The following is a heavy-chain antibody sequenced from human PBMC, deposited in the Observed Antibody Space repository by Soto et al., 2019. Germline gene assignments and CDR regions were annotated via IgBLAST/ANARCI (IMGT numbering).Heavy chain of an antibody. D-gene: IGHD3-3*01. CDR3: ARDGAIFGVAKYYYYGMDV. CDR1: GFTFSSYW. CDR2: IKQDGSEK. J-gene: IGHJ6*02. Sequence: GGSLRLSCAASGFTFSSYWMSWVRQAPGKGLEWVANIKQDGSEKYYVDSVKGRFTISRDNAKNSLYLQMNSLRAEDTAVYYCARDGAIFGVAKYYYYGMDVWGQGTTVTVSS. V-gene: IGHV3-7*05.